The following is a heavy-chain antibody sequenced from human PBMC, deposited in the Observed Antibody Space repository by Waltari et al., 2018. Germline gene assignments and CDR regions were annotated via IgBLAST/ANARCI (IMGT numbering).Heavy chain of an antibody. CDR2: IDPSDSYI. Sequence: EVQLVQSGAEVKKPGESLRISCKGSGYSFTSYWISWVRQMPGKGLEWMGRIDPSDSYINDGPSFQGNVTISADKSISTVYLQWSSLKASDTAMYYCARHGEKYNWNYEVGWFDPWGQGTLVSVSS. V-gene: IGHV5-10-1*03. D-gene: IGHD1-7*01. J-gene: IGHJ5*02. CDR1: GYSFTSYW. CDR3: ARHGEKYNWNYEVGWFDP.